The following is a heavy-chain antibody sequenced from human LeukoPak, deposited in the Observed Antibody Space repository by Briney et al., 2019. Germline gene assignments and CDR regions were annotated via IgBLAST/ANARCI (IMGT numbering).Heavy chain of an antibody. CDR1: GFTFSSYA. J-gene: IGHJ4*02. V-gene: IGHV3-23*01. D-gene: IGHD2/OR15-2a*01. CDR3: ASNGLLSPFFGY. CDR2: ISGSGGST. Sequence: GGSLRLSCAASGFTFSSYAMSWVRQAPGKGLEWVSAISGSGGSTYYADSVKGRFAISRDNSKNTLYLQMNSLRAEDTAVYYCASNGLLSPFFGYWGQGTLVTVSS.